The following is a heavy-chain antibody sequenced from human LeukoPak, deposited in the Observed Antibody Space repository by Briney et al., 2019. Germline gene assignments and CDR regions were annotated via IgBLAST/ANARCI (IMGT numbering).Heavy chain of an antibody. J-gene: IGHJ6*03. Sequence: GASVKVSCKASGYTFTSYGISWVRQAPGQGLEWMGGIIPIFGTANYAQKFQGRVTITADESTSTAYMELSSLRSEDTAVYYCARPDKIGGYYYYYMDVWGKGTTVTVSS. CDR2: IIPIFGTA. D-gene: IGHD3-16*01. V-gene: IGHV1-69*13. CDR3: ARPDKIGGYYYYYMDV. CDR1: GYTFTSYG.